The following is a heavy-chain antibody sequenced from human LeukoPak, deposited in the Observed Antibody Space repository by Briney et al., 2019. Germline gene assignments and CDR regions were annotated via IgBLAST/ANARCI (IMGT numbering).Heavy chain of an antibody. V-gene: IGHV1-46*01. D-gene: IGHD4-17*01. CDR2: INPSGGST. CDR3: ARATVTTPPYYYYYMDV. Sequence: ASVKVSCKASGYTFTSYYMHWVRQAPGQGLEWMGIINPSGGSTSYAQKFQGRVTMTRDMSTSTVYMELSSLRSEDTAVYYCARATVTTPPYYYYYMDVWGKGTTVTVSS. J-gene: IGHJ6*03. CDR1: GYTFTSYY.